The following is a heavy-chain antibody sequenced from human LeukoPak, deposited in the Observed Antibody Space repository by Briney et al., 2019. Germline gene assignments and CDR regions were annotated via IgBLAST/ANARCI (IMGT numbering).Heavy chain of an antibody. Sequence: PSETLSLTCTVSGGSISSSSYYWGWIRQPPGKGLEWIGSIYYSGSTYYNPSLKSRVTISVDTSKNQFSLKLTSVTAADTAVYYCARDFSLLGSNGYYRYFDYWGPGTLVTVSS. J-gene: IGHJ4*02. CDR3: ARDFSLLGSNGYYRYFDY. CDR1: GGSISSSSYY. CDR2: IYYSGST. V-gene: IGHV4-39*07. D-gene: IGHD3-22*01.